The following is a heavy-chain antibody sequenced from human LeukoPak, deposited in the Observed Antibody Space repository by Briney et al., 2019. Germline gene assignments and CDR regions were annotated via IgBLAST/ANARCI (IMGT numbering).Heavy chain of an antibody. CDR1: GFTFSDYY. CDR3: ARAHISGNWYFDL. V-gene: IGHV3-11*05. CDR2: ISSSSIYT. J-gene: IGHJ2*01. Sequence: PGGSLRLSCAASGFTFSDYYMSWIRQAPGKGLEWVSYISSSSIYTDYADSVKGRFTISRDNAKNSLYLQMNSLRAEDTAVYQCARAHISGNWYFDLWGRGTLVIVSS. D-gene: IGHD6-19*01.